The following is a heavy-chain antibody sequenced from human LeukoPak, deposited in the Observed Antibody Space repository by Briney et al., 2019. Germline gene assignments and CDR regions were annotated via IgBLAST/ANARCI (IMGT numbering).Heavy chain of an antibody. V-gene: IGHV3-23*01. Sequence: PGGSLRLSCTASGFTFSSYAMSWVRQAPGKGLEWVSVISGSGGRTYYADSVKGRFTISRDNSKNTLYLQMNSLRADDTAVYYCAKDRPTVYSSSWLHFLDSWGQGTLVTVSS. CDR2: ISGSGGRT. J-gene: IGHJ4*02. D-gene: IGHD6-13*01. CDR3: AKDRPTVYSSSWLHFLDS. CDR1: GFTFSSYA.